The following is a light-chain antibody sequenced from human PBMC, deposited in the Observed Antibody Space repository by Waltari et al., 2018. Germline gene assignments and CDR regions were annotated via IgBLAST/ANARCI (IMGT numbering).Light chain of an antibody. CDR1: QTVSLSY. CDR3: QQYGSSPIT. V-gene: IGKV3-20*01. J-gene: IGKJ5*01. CDR2: DAS. Sequence: EVVLTQSPGTLSLSPGERATLSCRASQTVSLSYLAWYQQKPGQSPRLLINDASRRATGIPDRFTGSGSGTDFTLTISRLEPEDFAVYYCQQYGSSPITFGQGTRLEIK.